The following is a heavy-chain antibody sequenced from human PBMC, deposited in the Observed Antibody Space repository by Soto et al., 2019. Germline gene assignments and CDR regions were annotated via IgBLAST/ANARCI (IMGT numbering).Heavy chain of an antibody. D-gene: IGHD7-27*01. CDR1: GGSIGSGDYY. CDR3: ARAPYRGANSRGAFDI. V-gene: IGHV4-30-4*01. CDR2: IYYSGST. J-gene: IGHJ3*02. Sequence: QVQLQESGPGLVKPSQTLSLTCTVSGGSIGSGDYYWSWIRQPPGKGLEWIGYIYYSGSTYYNPSLKSRLTISVDTSKNRFSLKLNSVTAADTALYYCARAPYRGANSRGAFDIWGQGTMVHVSS.